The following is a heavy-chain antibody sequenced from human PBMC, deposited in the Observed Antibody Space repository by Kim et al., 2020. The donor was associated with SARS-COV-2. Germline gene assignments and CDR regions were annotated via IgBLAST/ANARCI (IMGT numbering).Heavy chain of an antibody. CDR1: GFTFSSYS. J-gene: IGHJ4*02. CDR3: ARDPDGGVRITMVRGVS. CDR2: ISSSSSTI. V-gene: IGHV3-48*04. Sequence: GGSLRLSCAASGFTFSSYSMNWVRQAPGKGLEWVSYISSSSSTIYYADSVKGRFTISRDNAKNSLYLQMNSLRAEDTAVYYCARDPDGGVRITMVRGVSWGQGTLAT. D-gene: IGHD3-10*01.